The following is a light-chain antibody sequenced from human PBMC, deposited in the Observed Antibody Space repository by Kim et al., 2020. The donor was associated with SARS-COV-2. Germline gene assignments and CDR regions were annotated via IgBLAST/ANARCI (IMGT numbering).Light chain of an antibody. CDR2: DEN. CDR3: NSRDSTGYHVV. V-gene: IGLV3-19*01. J-gene: IGLJ3*02. Sequence: SSELTQDPSVSVALGQTVRITCQGDSLRKYYASWYQQKPGQAPVLVICDENNRPSGIPDRCSGSSSGNTASLTITGAQAEDEADYYCNSRDSTGYHVVFGGGTQLTVL. CDR1: SLRKYY.